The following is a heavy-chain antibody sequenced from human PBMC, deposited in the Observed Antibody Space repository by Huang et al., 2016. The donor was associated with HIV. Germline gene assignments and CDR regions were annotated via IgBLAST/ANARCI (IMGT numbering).Heavy chain of an antibody. Sequence: EVQLVESGGGLVQPGRSLRLSCTASGFTFGGYAMSWFRQDPGKVLEWVCVMRSKAHGGTTEYAASVKDSFTISRDDSKSVAYLQMNSLKTEDTAMYYCTRVVYSGGYYGFFDYWGPGSLVTVSS. CDR3: TRVVYSGGYYGFFDY. CDR1: GFTFGGYA. J-gene: IGHJ4*02. V-gene: IGHV3-49*03. D-gene: IGHD1-26*01. CDR2: MRSKAHGGTT.